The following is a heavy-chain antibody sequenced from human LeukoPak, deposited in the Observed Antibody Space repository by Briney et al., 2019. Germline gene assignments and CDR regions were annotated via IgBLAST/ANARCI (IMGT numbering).Heavy chain of an antibody. CDR2: ISSSSSYI. CDR1: AFTFSTYS. CDR3: ARGQGSAAVAGDFDY. Sequence: GGSLRLSCAASAFTFSTYSMNWVRQAPGKGLEWVSSISSSSSYIYYADSVKGRFTISRDNAKNALYLQMNSLRAEDTAVYYCARGQGSAAVAGDFDYWGQGSLVTVSS. V-gene: IGHV3-21*01. J-gene: IGHJ4*02. D-gene: IGHD6-19*01.